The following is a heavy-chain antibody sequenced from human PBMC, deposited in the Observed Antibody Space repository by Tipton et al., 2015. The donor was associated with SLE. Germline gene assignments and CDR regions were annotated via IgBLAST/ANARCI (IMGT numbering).Heavy chain of an antibody. D-gene: IGHD3-10*01. Sequence: TLSLTCTVSGGSINNYYWSWIRQPPGKGQEWFGYIFYSGSTNYNPSLKSRVSMSLDTSKKQFSLYLSSVTAADTAVYFCARGRVYYGFFDSWGQGTLVTVSS. CDR1: GGSINNYY. J-gene: IGHJ4*02. CDR3: ARGRVYYGFFDS. V-gene: IGHV4-59*12. CDR2: IFYSGST.